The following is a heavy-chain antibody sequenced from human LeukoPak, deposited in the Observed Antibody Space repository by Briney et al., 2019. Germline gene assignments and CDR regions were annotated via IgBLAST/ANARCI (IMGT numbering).Heavy chain of an antibody. J-gene: IGHJ4*02. CDR3: ARGLIVGATIDY. D-gene: IGHD1-26*01. CDR2: IWFDRSNT. CDR1: RFTFSNYA. V-gene: IGHV3-33*01. Sequence: GRSLRLSCAASRFTFSNYAMHWVRQAPSKGLEWVAIIWFDRSNTYYADSVKGRFTISRDNSKNTLYLQMNSLRAVDTAVYYCARGLIVGATIDYWGQGTLVTVSS.